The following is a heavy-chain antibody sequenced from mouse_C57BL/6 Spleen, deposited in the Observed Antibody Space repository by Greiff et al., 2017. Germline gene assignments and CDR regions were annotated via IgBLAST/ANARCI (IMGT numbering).Heavy chain of an antibody. J-gene: IGHJ4*01. CDR2: ISSGGDYI. D-gene: IGHD2-4*01. CDR1: GFTFSSYA. V-gene: IGHV5-9-1*02. CDR3: TRRVDYYEYAIDY. Sequence: EVKLVESGEGLVKPGGSLKLSCAASGFTFSSYAMSWVRQTPEKRLEWVAYISSGGDYIYYADTVKGRFTISIDNARNTLYLQMSSLKSEDTAMYYCTRRVDYYEYAIDYWGQGTSVTVSA.